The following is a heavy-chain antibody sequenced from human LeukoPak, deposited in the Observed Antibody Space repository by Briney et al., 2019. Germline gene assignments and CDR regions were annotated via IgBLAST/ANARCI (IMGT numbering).Heavy chain of an antibody. CDR3: ARVAPPRFLEWLLYFDY. CDR2: IDYSGST. J-gene: IGHJ4*02. D-gene: IGHD3-3*01. Sequence: SETLSLTCTVPGGSISSYYWSWLRQPPGKGLEWIGYIDYSGSTNYNPSLKSRVTISVDTSKNQFSLKLSSVTAADTAVYYCARVAPPRFLEWLLYFDYWGQGTLVTVSS. V-gene: IGHV4-59*01. CDR1: GGSISSYY.